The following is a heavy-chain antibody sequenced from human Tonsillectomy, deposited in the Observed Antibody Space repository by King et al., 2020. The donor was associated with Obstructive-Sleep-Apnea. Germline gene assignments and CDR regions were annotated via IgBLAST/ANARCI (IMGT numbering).Heavy chain of an antibody. J-gene: IGHJ4*02. CDR2: ISYDGTTK. Sequence: VQLVESGGGVVQPGRSLRLSCAASGFTFWDYGMHWVRQAPGKGLEWVALISYDGTTKLYADSVTGRFTISRDNSKKILYLQMESLRTDDTAVYYCANPGRGRFTISRDNSKKILYLQMESLRTDDTAVYYCANRRPRDGGYWDFDYWGQGTLVTVSP. V-gene: IGHV3-30*18. CDR3: ANPGRGRFTISRDNSKKILYLQMESLRTDDTAVYYCANRRPRDGGYWDFDY. CDR1: GFTFWDYG. D-gene: IGHD2-21*01.